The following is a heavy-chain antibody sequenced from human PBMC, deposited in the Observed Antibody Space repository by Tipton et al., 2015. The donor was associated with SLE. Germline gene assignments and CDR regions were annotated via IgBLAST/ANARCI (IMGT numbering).Heavy chain of an antibody. Sequence: QLVQSGAEVKQPGSSVKVSCKASGGTFSSYAISWVRQAPGQGLEWMGAIIPIIGITKYAQDFQDRVTISTDESTNPAYMELTSLTSDDTAVYLCARGRDQLPTSDYWGQGTLVTVSS. J-gene: IGHJ4*02. CDR3: ARGRDQLPTSDY. V-gene: IGHV1-69*05. CDR2: IIPIIGIT. CDR1: GGTFSSYA. D-gene: IGHD2-2*01.